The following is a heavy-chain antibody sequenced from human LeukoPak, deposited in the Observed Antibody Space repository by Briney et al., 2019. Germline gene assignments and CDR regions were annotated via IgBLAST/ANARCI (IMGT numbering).Heavy chain of an antibody. Sequence: GGSLRLSCAASGFTFSSYAMHWVRQAPGKGLEYVSAISSNGGSTYYANSVKGRFTISRDNSKNTLYLQMGSLRAEDMAVYYCARAGGGYDYWGQGTLVTVSS. J-gene: IGHJ4*02. CDR3: ARAGGGYDY. V-gene: IGHV3-64*01. D-gene: IGHD1-14*01. CDR2: ISSNGGST. CDR1: GFTFSSYA.